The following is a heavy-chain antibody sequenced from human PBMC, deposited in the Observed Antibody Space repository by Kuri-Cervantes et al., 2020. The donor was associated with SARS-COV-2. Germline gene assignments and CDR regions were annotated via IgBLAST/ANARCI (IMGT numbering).Heavy chain of an antibody. V-gene: IGHV3-21*01. CDR1: GFTFSSYS. Sequence: GESLKISCAASGFTFSSYSMNWVRQAPGKGLEWVSSISSSSSYIYYADSVKGRFTISRDNSKNTLYLQMNSLRAEDTAVYYCARESIAANLGAFDIWGQGTMVTVSS. CDR2: ISSSSSYI. D-gene: IGHD6-6*01. J-gene: IGHJ3*02. CDR3: ARESIAANLGAFDI.